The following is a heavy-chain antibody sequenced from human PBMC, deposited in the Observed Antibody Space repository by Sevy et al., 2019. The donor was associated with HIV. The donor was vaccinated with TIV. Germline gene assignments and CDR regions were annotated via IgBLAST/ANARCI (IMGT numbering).Heavy chain of an antibody. CDR3: ARAYCSAGNCYSLAY. D-gene: IGHD2-15*01. J-gene: IGHJ4*02. Sequence: ASVKVSCKASGYTFTSYRITWVRQAPGQGLEWMGRISPFNGDTDYLEKLQGRLTMLTDTSTNTAYIELRSLRSDDSAVYYCARAYCSAGNCYSLAYWGQGTLVTVSS. CDR2: ISPFNGDT. V-gene: IGHV1-18*01. CDR1: GYTFTSYR.